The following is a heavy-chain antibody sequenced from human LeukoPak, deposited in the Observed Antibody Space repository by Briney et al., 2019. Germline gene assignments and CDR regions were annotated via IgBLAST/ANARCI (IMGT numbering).Heavy chain of an antibody. CDR2: INHSGST. CDR1: GGSFSGYY. CDR3: ARDRTWETGAFDI. J-gene: IGHJ3*02. D-gene: IGHD1-26*01. Sequence: SETLSLTCAVYGGSFSGYYWSWIRQPPGKGLEWIGEINHSGSTNYNPSLKSRVTISVDTSKNQFSLKLSSVTAADTAVYYCARDRTWETGAFDIWGQGTMVTVSS. V-gene: IGHV4-34*01.